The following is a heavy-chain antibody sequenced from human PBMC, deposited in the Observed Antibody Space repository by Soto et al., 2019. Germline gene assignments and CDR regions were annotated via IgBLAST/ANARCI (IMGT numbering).Heavy chain of an antibody. CDR1: GGSISSYY. CDR3: ARRTYGAEDY. D-gene: IGHD4-17*01. Sequence: QVQLQESGPGLVKPSETLSLTCTVSGGSISSYYWSWIRQPPGKGLEWIGYIYYSGSTNYNPSLKSRVTISVDTSKNQFSLKLRSVTAADTAVYFCARRTYGAEDYWGQGTLVTVSS. CDR2: IYYSGST. J-gene: IGHJ4*02. V-gene: IGHV4-59*08.